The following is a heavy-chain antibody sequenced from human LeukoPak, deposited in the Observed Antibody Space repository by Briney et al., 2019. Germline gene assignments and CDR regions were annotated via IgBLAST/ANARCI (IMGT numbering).Heavy chain of an antibody. D-gene: IGHD3-16*01. Sequence: GGSLRLSCAASGFTFSSYSMNWVRQAPGRVLEWVSSISSGGGYTYYADSVKGRFTISRDNAKNSLYLQMNSLRAEDTAVYYCARNPLISGYYYYYMDVWGKGTTVTVSS. V-gene: IGHV3-21*06. CDR1: GFTFSSYS. J-gene: IGHJ6*03. CDR3: ARNPLISGYYYYYMDV. CDR2: ISSGGGYT.